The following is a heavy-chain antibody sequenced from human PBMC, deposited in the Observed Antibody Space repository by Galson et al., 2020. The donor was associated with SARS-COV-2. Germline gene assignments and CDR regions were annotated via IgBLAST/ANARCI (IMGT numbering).Heavy chain of an antibody. D-gene: IGHD6-13*01. J-gene: IGHJ4*02. Sequence: GESLKISCAASGFTFSSYSMNWVRQAPGKGLEWVSYISSSSSTIYYADSVKGRFTISRDNAKNSLYLQMNSLRAEDTAVYYCARDNWTPGRYSSSWYGLNFDYWGQGTLVTVSS. CDR2: ISSSSSTI. V-gene: IGHV3-48*04. CDR1: GFTFSSYS. CDR3: ARDNWTPGRYSSSWYGLNFDY.